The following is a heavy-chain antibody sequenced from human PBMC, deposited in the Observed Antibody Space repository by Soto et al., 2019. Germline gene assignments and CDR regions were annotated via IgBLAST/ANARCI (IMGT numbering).Heavy chain of an antibody. D-gene: IGHD3-9*01. CDR3: ARVDWGNGYWYFDL. Sequence: QVQLVQSGAEVKKPGASVKVSCKASGYTFTSYAISWVRQAPGHGLEWMGWISGNTGDTRYAQKLQGRVTMTTDTSTSTVYMELRRLRSDDTAVYYCARVDWGNGYWYFDLWGRGTLVTVSS. CDR2: ISGNTGDT. J-gene: IGHJ2*01. V-gene: IGHV1-18*01. CDR1: GYTFTSYA.